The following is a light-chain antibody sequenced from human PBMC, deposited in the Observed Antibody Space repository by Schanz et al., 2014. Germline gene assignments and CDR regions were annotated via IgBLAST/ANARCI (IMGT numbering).Light chain of an antibody. CDR1: QSISGY. CDR3: QQRSNWPSLT. Sequence: EIVLTQSPGTLSLSPGERATLSCKASQSISGYDLAWYQQKPGQAPRLLMYNAHTRATGIPARFSGGGSGTDFTLTISSLEPEDFAVYYCQQRSNWPSLTFGGGTKVEIK. CDR2: NAH. V-gene: IGKV3-11*01. J-gene: IGKJ4*01.